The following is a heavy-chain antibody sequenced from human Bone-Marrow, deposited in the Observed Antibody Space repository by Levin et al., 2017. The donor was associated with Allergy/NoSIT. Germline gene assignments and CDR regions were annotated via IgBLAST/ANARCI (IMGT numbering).Heavy chain of an antibody. Sequence: GGSLRLSCKGSGYSFTSYWIGGVRQMPGKGLEWMGIIYPGDADTRYSPSFQGQVTIPADKSISTAYLQWSGLKASDTAMYYCARRGTRDYYYYMDVWGKGTTVTVSS. D-gene: IGHD1-1*01. CDR1: GYSFTSYW. J-gene: IGHJ6*03. CDR2: IYPGDADT. V-gene: IGHV5-51*01. CDR3: ARRGTRDYYYYMDV.